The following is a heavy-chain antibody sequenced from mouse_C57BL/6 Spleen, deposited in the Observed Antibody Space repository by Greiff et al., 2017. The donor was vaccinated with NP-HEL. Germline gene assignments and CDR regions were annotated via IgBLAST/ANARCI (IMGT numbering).Heavy chain of an antibody. CDR3: AKPYGNYEGGAMDY. V-gene: IGHV1-82*01. CDR1: GYAFSSSW. J-gene: IGHJ4*01. Sequence: QVQLQQSGPELVKPGASVKISCKASGYAFSSSWMNWVKQRPGKGLEWIGRIYPGDGDTNYNGKFKGKATLTADKSSSTAYMQLSSLTSEDSAVYFCAKPYGNYEGGAMDYWGQGTSVTVSS. D-gene: IGHD2-1*01. CDR2: IYPGDGDT.